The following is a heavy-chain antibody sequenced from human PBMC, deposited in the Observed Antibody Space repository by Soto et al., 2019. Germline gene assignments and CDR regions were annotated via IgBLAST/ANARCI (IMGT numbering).Heavy chain of an antibody. D-gene: IGHD3-9*01. CDR1: GYTFTSYG. J-gene: IGHJ3*02. CDR2: ISAYNGNT. CDR3: ARGSPEGYFPSPTRKDAFDI. Sequence: QVQLVQSGAEVKKPGASVKVSCKASGYTFTSYGISWVRQAPGQGLEWMGWISAYNGNTNYAQKPQGRVTMTTDTSTSTAYMELRSLRSDDTAVYYCARGSPEGYFPSPTRKDAFDIWGQGTMVTVSS. V-gene: IGHV1-18*01.